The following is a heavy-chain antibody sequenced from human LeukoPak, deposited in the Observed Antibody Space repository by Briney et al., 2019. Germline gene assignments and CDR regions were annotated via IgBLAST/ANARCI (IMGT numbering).Heavy chain of an antibody. V-gene: IGHV4-34*01. J-gene: IGHJ4*02. CDR1: GGSFSGYY. D-gene: IGHD6-13*01. CDR3: ARGHLSSSWPGGGSLVDY. Sequence: SETLSLTCAVYGGSFSGYYWSWIRQPPGKGLEWIGEINHSGSTNYNPSLKSRVTISVDTSKNQFSLKLSSVTAADTAVYYCARGHLSSSWPGGGSLVDYWGQGTLVTVSS. CDR2: INHSGST.